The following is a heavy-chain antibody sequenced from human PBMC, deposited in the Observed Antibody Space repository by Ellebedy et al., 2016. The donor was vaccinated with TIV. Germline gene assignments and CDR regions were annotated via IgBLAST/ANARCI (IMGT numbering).Heavy chain of an antibody. CDR3: ARHEGFGGSSWYLDY. CDR2: IYPGDSDT. V-gene: IGHV5-51*01. Sequence: PGGSLRLSCKGSGYNFATYWIGWVRQIPGKGLEWMGIIYPGDSDTRYSPSFQGQVTISADKSISTAYLQWSSLKASDTAMYYCARHEGFGGSSWYLDYWGQGTLVTVSS. CDR1: GYNFATYW. J-gene: IGHJ4*02. D-gene: IGHD6-13*01.